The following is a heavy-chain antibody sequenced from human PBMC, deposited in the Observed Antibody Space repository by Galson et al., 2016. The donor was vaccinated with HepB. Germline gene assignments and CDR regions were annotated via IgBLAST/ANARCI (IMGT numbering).Heavy chain of an antibody. J-gene: IGHJ4*02. CDR3: ARQGGSYRVDY. Sequence: QSGAEVKKSGESLKISCKASGYSFTNYWIAWVRQVPGKGLEWMGIIYPGDSDTRYSPSLQGQVVISADTSLTTAYLQWSMLKASDTGIYYWARQGGSYRVDYWGQGTLVTVSS. D-gene: IGHD1-26*01. CDR1: GYSFTNYW. CDR2: IYPGDSDT. V-gene: IGHV5-51*01.